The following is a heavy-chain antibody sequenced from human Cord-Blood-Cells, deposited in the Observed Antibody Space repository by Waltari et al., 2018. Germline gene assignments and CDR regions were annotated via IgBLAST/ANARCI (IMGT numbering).Heavy chain of an antibody. J-gene: IGHJ4*02. Sequence: EVQLLESGGGLVQPGGSLRLSCAASGFTFSSYAMSWVRQAPGKGLEGVFAISGSGGSTYDADSVKGRFTISRDNSKNTLYLQMNSLRAEDTAVYYCAKESRIGYSSSWYDWGQGTLVTVSS. CDR2: ISGSGGST. D-gene: IGHD6-13*01. CDR3: AKESRIGYSSSWYD. V-gene: IGHV3-23*01. CDR1: GFTFSSYA.